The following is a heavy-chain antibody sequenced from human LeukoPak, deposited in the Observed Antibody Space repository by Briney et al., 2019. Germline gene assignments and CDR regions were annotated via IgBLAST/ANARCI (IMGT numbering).Heavy chain of an antibody. D-gene: IGHD2-21*02. J-gene: IGHJ4*02. CDR2: ISGSGGST. CDR3: AKDPSPYCGGDCYSS. V-gene: IGHV3-23*01. Sequence: GGSLRLSCAASGFTFSSYGMSWVRQAPGKGLEWVSAISGSGGSTYYADSVKGRFTISRDYSKNTLYLQMNSLRAEDTAVYYCAKDPSPYCGGDCYSSWGQGTLVTVSS. CDR1: GFTFSSYG.